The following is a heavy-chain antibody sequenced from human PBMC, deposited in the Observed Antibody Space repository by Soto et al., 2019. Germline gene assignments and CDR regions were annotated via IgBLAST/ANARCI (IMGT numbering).Heavy chain of an antibody. Sequence: EVQLVESGGGLVQPGGSLRLSCAASGFTFSSYSMNWVRQAPGKGLEWVSYISSSSSTIYYADSVKGRFTISRDNAKNSLYVQMNSLRAEDTAVYYCARYPRTRGFGVVTNYYFDYWGQGTLVTVSS. CDR2: ISSSSSTI. J-gene: IGHJ4*02. D-gene: IGHD3-3*01. V-gene: IGHV3-48*01. CDR3: ARYPRTRGFGVVTNYYFDY. CDR1: GFTFSSYS.